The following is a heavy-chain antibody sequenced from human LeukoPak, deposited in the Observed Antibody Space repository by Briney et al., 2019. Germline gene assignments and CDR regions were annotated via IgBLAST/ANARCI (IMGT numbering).Heavy chain of an antibody. Sequence: PGGSLRLSCAASGFTFSNAWMSWVRQAPGKGLEWVGRIKSKTDGGTTDYAAPVKGRFTISRDDSKNTLYLQMNSLKTEDTAVYYCTTEYYYDSSGYFLTWFDYWGQGTLVTVSS. J-gene: IGHJ4*02. D-gene: IGHD3-22*01. CDR1: GFTFSNAW. CDR3: TTEYYYDSSGYFLTWFDY. V-gene: IGHV3-15*01. CDR2: IKSKTDGGTT.